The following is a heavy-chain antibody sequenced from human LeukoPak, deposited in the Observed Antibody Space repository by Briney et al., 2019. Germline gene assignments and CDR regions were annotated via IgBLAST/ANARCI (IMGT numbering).Heavy chain of an antibody. Sequence: GGSLRLSCAASGFTFSSYGMHWVRQAPGKGLEWVAVISYDGSNKYYADSVKGRFTISRDNSKNTLYLQMNSLRAEDTAVYYCAKDPGPIGYFDYWGQGTLVTVSS. CDR3: AKDPGPIGYFDY. J-gene: IGHJ4*02. CDR2: ISYDGSNK. V-gene: IGHV3-30*18. CDR1: GFTFSSYG. D-gene: IGHD2-15*01.